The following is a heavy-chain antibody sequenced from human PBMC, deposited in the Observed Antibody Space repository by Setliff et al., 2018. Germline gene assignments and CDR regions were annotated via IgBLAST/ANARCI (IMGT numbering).Heavy chain of an antibody. J-gene: IGHJ4*02. CDR1: GYTFTSYG. Sequence: ASVKVSCKASGYTFTSYGVSWVRQAPGQGLEWVGWISPYSGKTDYAQKFQGRVIMTIDSSTTTAYMELKNLRSDDTAVYYCIVNMVRPVTGLDSWGPGTLVTVSS. CDR2: ISPYSGKT. V-gene: IGHV1-18*01. CDR3: IVNMVRPVTGLDS. D-gene: IGHD2-15*01.